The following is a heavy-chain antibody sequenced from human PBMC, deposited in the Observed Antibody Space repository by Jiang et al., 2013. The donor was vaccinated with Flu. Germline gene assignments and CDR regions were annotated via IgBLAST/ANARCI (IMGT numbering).Heavy chain of an antibody. CDR3: ARDAGDRYFDH. J-gene: IGHJ4*02. Sequence: GAEVKKPGASVKVSCKASGYTFTSYYMHWVRQAPGQGLEWMGIINPSGGSTSYAQNFQGRVTMTRDTSTSTVYMELSSLRSEETAVYYCARDAGDRYFDHWGQGSLVTVSS. CDR1: GYTFTSYY. D-gene: IGHD7-27*01. CDR2: INPSGGST. V-gene: IGHV1-46*01.